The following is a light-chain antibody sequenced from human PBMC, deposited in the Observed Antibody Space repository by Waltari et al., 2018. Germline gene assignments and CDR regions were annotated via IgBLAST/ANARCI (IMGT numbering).Light chain of an antibody. Sequence: QSALTQPASVSGSPGQSITISCTGTSSDAGGYNYVSGYQQHPGKAPKLMIYEVSNRPSGVSNRFAGSKSGNTASLTISGLQAEDEADYYCSSYTSSSTLVVFGGGTKLTVL. CDR2: EVS. V-gene: IGLV2-14*01. CDR3: SSYTSSSTLVV. J-gene: IGLJ2*01. CDR1: SSDAGGYNY.